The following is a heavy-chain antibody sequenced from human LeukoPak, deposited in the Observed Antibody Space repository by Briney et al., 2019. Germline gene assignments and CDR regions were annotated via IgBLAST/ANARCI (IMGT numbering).Heavy chain of an antibody. Sequence: SGGSLRLSCAASGFTFSSYAMSWVRQAPGKGLEWVSAISGSGGSTYYADSVKGRFTISRDNSKNTLYLQMNSLRAEDTAVYYCATSAYGSGSYYTYYYYGMDVWGQGTTVTVSS. J-gene: IGHJ6*02. D-gene: IGHD3-10*01. CDR2: ISGSGGST. CDR1: GFTFSSYA. V-gene: IGHV3-23*01. CDR3: ATSAYGSGSYYTYYYYGMDV.